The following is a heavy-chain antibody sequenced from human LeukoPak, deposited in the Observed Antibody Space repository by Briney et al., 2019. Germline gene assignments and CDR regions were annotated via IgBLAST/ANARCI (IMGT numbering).Heavy chain of an antibody. V-gene: IGHV3-53*01. Sequence: PGGSLRLSCAASGFTFTSNYMSWVRQAPGKGLEWVSVIYTGGSTDHADSVKGRFTISRDNSKNTLYLQMNSLRVEDTAVYYCARSSHYDILTGYSEEDVFDIWGQGTMVTVSS. CDR3: ARSSHYDILTGYSEEDVFDI. J-gene: IGHJ3*02. CDR1: GFTFTSNY. CDR2: IYTGGST. D-gene: IGHD3-9*01.